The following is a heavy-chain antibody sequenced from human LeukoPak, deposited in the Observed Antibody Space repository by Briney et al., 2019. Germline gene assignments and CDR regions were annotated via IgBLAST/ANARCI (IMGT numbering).Heavy chain of an antibody. V-gene: IGHV3-21*01. CDR3: ARAVVPAAIDY. Sequence: GGSPRLSCAASGFTFSSYSMNWVRQAPGKGLEWVSSISSSSSYIYYADSVKGRFTISRDNAKNSLYLQMNSLRAEDTAVYYCARAVVPAAIDYWGQGTLVTVSS. J-gene: IGHJ4*02. CDR1: GFTFSSYS. D-gene: IGHD2-2*01. CDR2: ISSSSSYI.